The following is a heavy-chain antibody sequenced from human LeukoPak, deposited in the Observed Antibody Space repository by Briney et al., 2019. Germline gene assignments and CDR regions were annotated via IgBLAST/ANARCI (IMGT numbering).Heavy chain of an antibody. CDR3: ARRSYYDILTGYYTTSPYYGMDV. CDR2: ISYDGSNK. J-gene: IGHJ6*04. V-gene: IGHV3-30*04. Sequence: GGSLRLSCAASGLTFSSYAMHWVRQAPGKGLEWVAVISYDGSNKYYADSVKGRFTISRDNSKNTLYLQMNSLRAEDTAVYYCARRSYYDILTGYYTTSPYYGMDVWGKGTTVTVSS. D-gene: IGHD3-9*01. CDR1: GLTFSSYA.